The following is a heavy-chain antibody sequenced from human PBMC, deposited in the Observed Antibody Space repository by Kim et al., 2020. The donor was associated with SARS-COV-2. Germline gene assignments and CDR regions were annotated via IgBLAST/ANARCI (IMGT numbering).Heavy chain of an antibody. V-gene: IGHV4-34*01. CDR3: AGARGRDIVVVVVATCYYYGMDV. D-gene: IGHD2-15*01. CDR1: GGSFSGYY. Sequence: SETLSLTCAVYGGSFSGYYWSWIRQPPGKGLEWIGEINHSGSTNYNPSLKSRVTISVDTSKNQFSLKLSSVTAADTAVYYCAGARGRDIVVVVVATCYYYGMDVWGQGTTVTVSS. J-gene: IGHJ6*02. CDR2: INHSGST.